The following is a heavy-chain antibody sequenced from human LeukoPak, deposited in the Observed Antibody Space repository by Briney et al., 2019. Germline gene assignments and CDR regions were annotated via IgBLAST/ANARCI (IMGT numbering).Heavy chain of an antibody. Sequence: GGSLRLSCAASGFNFSSYAMHWVRPAPGKGLERVAVISYDGSNKYYADSVKGRFTISRDNSKNTLYLQMNSLRAEDTAVYYCARDLGSYYPYFDYWGQGTLVTVSS. CDR2: ISYDGSNK. D-gene: IGHD1-26*01. CDR3: ARDLGSYYPYFDY. J-gene: IGHJ4*02. V-gene: IGHV3-30-3*01. CDR1: GFNFSSYA.